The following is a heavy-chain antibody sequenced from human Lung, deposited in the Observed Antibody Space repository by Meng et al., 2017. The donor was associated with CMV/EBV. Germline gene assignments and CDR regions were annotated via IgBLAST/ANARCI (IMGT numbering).Heavy chain of an antibody. CDR3: ARDFLDYGGWFDP. V-gene: IGHV1-2*02. CDR1: GYTFSGYY. D-gene: IGHD4/OR15-4a*01. Sequence: VXVXVSXXASGYTFSGYYIHWVRQAPGQGLEWMGWINPKSGDTKYEQRFQGRVSVTRDTSITTAYMELSSLRSDDTAVYYCARDFLDYGGWFDPWGQGTLVTVSS. CDR2: INPKSGDT. J-gene: IGHJ5*02.